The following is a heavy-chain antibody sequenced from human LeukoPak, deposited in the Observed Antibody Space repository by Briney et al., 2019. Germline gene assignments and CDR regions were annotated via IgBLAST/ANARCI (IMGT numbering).Heavy chain of an antibody. D-gene: IGHD2-2*01. CDR1: GYTFTSYG. Sequence: ASVKVSCKASGYTFTSYGISWVRQAPGQGLEWMGWISAYNGNTNYAQKLQGRVTMATDTSTSTAYMELRSLRSDDTAVYYCATLGGGVPAAPGDYWGQGTLVTVSS. CDR2: ISAYNGNT. V-gene: IGHV1-18*01. CDR3: ATLGGGVPAAPGDY. J-gene: IGHJ4*02.